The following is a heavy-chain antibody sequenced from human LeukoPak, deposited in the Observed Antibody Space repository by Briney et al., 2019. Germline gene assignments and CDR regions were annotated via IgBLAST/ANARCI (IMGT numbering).Heavy chain of an antibody. CDR2: INPNSGGT. D-gene: IGHD3-9*01. CDR3: ARDQSWFDAFDI. J-gene: IGHJ3*02. V-gene: IGHV1-2*02. CDR1: VYTFTGYY. Sequence: ASVKVSCKASVYTFTGYYMHWVRQAPGQGLEWMGWINPNSGGTNYAQKFQGRVTMTRDTSISTAYMELSRLRSDDTAAYYCARDQSWFDAFDIWGQGTMVTVSS.